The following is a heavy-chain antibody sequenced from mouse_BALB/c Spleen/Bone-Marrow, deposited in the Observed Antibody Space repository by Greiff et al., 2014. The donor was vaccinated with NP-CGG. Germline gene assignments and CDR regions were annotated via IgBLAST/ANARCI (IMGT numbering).Heavy chain of an antibody. CDR3: ASQDVYYYAMDY. D-gene: IGHD3-2*02. CDR1: GYSITSDYA. V-gene: IGHV3-2*02. Sequence: VQLQQSGPGLGETSQSLSLTCTVSGYSITSDYAWDWGRQFSGKKMERMGYISYSGSTSYNPSLKSRISITRDTSKNQFFLQLNSVTTEDTATYYCASQDVYYYAMDYRGQGTSVTVSS. J-gene: IGHJ4*01. CDR2: ISYSGST.